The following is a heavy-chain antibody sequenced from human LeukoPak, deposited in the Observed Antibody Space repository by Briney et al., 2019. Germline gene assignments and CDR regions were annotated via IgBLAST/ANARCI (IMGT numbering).Heavy chain of an antibody. Sequence: GGSLRLSCAASGFTFSTYGMHWVRQAPGEGLEWVAVIWYDGTNKYYADSVKGRFTISRDNSKNTLYLQMNSLRAEDTAVYYCARDLNYDRVFDIWGQGTMVTVSS. CDR2: IWYDGTNK. D-gene: IGHD3-22*01. CDR3: ARDLNYDRVFDI. V-gene: IGHV3-33*08. CDR1: GFTFSTYG. J-gene: IGHJ3*02.